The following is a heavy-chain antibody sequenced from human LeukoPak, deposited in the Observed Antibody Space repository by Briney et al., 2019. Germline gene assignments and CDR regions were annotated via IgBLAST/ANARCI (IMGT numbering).Heavy chain of an antibody. D-gene: IGHD5-18*01. CDR2: IHYSGST. CDR3: ARVVDTAMVLDY. Sequence: SQTLSLTCTVSGGSISSGDYYWSWIRQPPGKGLEWIGYIHYSGSTYYNPSLKSRATIAGDTSKNQFSLKLSSVTAADTAVYYCARVVDTAMVLDYWGQGTLVTVSS. CDR1: GGSISSGDYY. V-gene: IGHV4-30-4*01. J-gene: IGHJ4*02.